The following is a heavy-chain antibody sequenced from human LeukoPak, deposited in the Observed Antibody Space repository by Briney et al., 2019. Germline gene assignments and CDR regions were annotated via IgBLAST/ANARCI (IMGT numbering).Heavy chain of an antibody. V-gene: IGHV3-53*01. CDR3: ARGGYGYDFDY. CDR2: IYSGGTT. D-gene: IGHD5-18*01. J-gene: IGHJ4*02. Sequence: GGSLRLSCAASGFTFSSYWMHWVRQAPGKGLEWVSVIYSGGTTYYADSVKGRFTISRDNSKNTLYLQMNSLRAEDTAVYYCARGGYGYDFDYWGQGTLVTVSS. CDR1: GFTFSSYW.